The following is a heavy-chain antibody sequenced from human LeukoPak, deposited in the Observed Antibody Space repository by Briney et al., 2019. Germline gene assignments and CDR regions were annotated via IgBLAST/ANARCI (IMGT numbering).Heavy chain of an antibody. J-gene: IGHJ3*02. Sequence: GASVKVSCKASGYTFTSYYMHWVRQAPGQGLEWMGLINPSGGSTSYAQKFQGRVTMTRDTSTSTVYMELSSLRAEDTAVYYCARDGTMIVVGRGAFDIWGQGTMVTVSS. CDR1: GYTFTSYY. CDR2: INPSGGST. D-gene: IGHD3-22*01. V-gene: IGHV1-46*01. CDR3: ARDGTMIVVGRGAFDI.